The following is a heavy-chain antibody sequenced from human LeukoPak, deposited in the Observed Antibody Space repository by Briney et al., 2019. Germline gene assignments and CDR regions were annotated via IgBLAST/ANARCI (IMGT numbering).Heavy chain of an antibody. CDR2: ISGSGGST. D-gene: IGHD6-13*01. V-gene: IGHV3-23*01. Sequence: PGGSLRLSCVASGFSFSSYAMSWVRQAPGKGLEWVASISGSGGSTSYADSVKGRFTISRDNSKNTLYLQMNYLRAEDTALYYCAKNIAAPTTPFDYWGQGTLVTVSS. J-gene: IGHJ4*02. CDR1: GFSFSSYA. CDR3: AKNIAAPTTPFDY.